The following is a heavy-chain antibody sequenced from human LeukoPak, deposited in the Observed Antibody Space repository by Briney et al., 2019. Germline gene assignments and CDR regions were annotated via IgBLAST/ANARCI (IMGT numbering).Heavy chain of an antibody. CDR1: GGSFSGYY. J-gene: IGHJ4*02. Sequence: ASETLSLTCAVYGGSFSGYYWSWIRQPPGKGLELMWEINHSGSTNYNPSLKSRVTISVDTSKNPSSLKLSSVTAADTAVYYCASRIFGSSGYYGNFDYWGQGTLVTVSS. D-gene: IGHD3-22*01. V-gene: IGHV4-34*01. CDR2: INHSGST. CDR3: ASRIFGSSGYYGNFDY.